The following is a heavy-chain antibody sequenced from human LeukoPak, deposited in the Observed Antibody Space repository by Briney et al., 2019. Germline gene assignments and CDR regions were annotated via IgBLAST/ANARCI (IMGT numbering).Heavy chain of an antibody. CDR2: IRYDGSNK. D-gene: IGHD3-9*01. CDR1: GYTFSSYG. V-gene: IGHV3-30*02. CDR3: AKDLKPHYDILTGFDY. J-gene: IGHJ4*02. Sequence: PGGSLRLSCAASGYTFSSYGMHWVRQAPGKGLEWVAFIRYDGSNKYYADSVKGRFTISRDNSKNTLYLQMNSLRAEDTAVYYCAKDLKPHYDILTGFDYWGQGTLVTVSS.